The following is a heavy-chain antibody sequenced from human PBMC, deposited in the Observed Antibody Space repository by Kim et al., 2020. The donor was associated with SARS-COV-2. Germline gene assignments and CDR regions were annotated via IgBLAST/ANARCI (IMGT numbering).Heavy chain of an antibody. V-gene: IGHV1-24*01. CDR2: FDREDGET. Sequence: ASVKVSCKVSGYTLTELSMHWVRQAPGKGLEWMGGFDREDGETIYAQKFQGRVTMTEDTSTDTAYMELSSLRSEDTAVYYCATKRILGELLSGGFEYWGQGTLVTVSS. CDR1: GYTLTELS. CDR3: ATKRILGELLSGGFEY. J-gene: IGHJ4*02. D-gene: IGHD3-10*01.